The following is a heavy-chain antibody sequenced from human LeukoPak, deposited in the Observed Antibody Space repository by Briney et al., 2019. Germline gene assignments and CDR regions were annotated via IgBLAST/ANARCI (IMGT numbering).Heavy chain of an antibody. CDR2: MSGNGGTT. CDR3: ASRDYYDSSGYSPLIDY. Sequence: GGSLRLSCAASGFIFSSYAMSWVRQAPGQGLEWVSGMSGNGGTTYYADSVKGRFTISRDNSKNTLYLQMNNLRVEDTAVYYCASRDYYDSSGYSPLIDYWGQGTLVTVSS. CDR1: GFIFSSYA. J-gene: IGHJ4*02. D-gene: IGHD3-22*01. V-gene: IGHV3-23*01.